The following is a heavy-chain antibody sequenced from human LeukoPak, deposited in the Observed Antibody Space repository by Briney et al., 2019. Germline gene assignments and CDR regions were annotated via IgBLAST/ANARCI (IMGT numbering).Heavy chain of an antibody. V-gene: IGHV1-8*03. Sequence: ASVKVSCKASGYTITSYDINWVRQATGQGLEWMGWMNPNSGNTGYAQKFQGRVTITRNTSISTAYMELSSLRSEDTAVYYCARGPGPRYCSSTSCHRGAFDIWGQGTMVTVSS. CDR3: ARGPGPRYCSSTSCHRGAFDI. CDR1: GYTITSYD. J-gene: IGHJ3*02. CDR2: MNPNSGNT. D-gene: IGHD2-2*01.